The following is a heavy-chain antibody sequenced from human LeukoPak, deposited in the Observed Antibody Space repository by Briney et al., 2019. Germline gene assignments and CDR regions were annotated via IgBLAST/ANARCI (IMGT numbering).Heavy chain of an antibody. Sequence: ASVKVSCKASGYTFTSYGISWVRQAPGQGLEWMGWISAYNGNTNYAQKLQGRVTMTTDTSTSTAYMELRSLRSDDTAVYYCAREAGIAVAGTRGGWFDPWGQGTVVTVSS. D-gene: IGHD6-19*01. CDR1: GYTFTSYG. V-gene: IGHV1-18*01. CDR2: ISAYNGNT. J-gene: IGHJ5*02. CDR3: AREAGIAVAGTRGGWFDP.